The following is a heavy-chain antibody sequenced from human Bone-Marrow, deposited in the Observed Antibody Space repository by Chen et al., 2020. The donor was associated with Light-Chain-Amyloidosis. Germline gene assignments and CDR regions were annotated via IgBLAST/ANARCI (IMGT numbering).Heavy chain of an antibody. CDR1: GFTFSNFY. CDR2: INPAGNSI. Sequence: EVQLVESGGGLVQPGGSLRLSCAASGFTFSNFYMTGVRQAPGRWLEWVTTINPAGNSINYLDSVRGRFTVSRDNAKNSLYLQMNSLTAEDTALYYCARDPAYSAFDIWGQGAMVTVSS. J-gene: IGHJ3*02. D-gene: IGHD4-4*01. V-gene: IGHV3-7*05. CDR3: ARDPAYSAFDI.